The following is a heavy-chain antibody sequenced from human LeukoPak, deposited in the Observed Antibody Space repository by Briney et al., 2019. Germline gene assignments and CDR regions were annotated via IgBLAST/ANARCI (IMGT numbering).Heavy chain of an antibody. CDR2: IKSKTDGGTT. CDR3: TTGYYDFWSGYYTN. V-gene: IGHV3-15*01. Sequence: PGGSLRLSCAASGFTFSNAWMSWVRQAPGKGLEWVGRIKSKTDGGTTDYAAPVNGRFTISRDDSKNTLYLQMNSLKTEDTAVYYCTTGYYDFWSGYYTNWGQGTLVTVSS. D-gene: IGHD3-3*01. CDR1: GFTFSNAW. J-gene: IGHJ4*02.